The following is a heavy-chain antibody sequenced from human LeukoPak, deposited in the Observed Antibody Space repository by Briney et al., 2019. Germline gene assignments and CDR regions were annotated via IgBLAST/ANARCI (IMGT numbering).Heavy chain of an antibody. D-gene: IGHD3-10*01. CDR1: GFTFRTYS. CDR3: AKGSGVHY. Sequence: GGSPRPSCAASGFTFRTYSMNWVRQAPGKGLEWISSISKSGTYIYYADAVRGRFIISRDNANNSLYLEMNNLGVDDTAVYYCAKGSGVHYWGLGTLVVVSS. CDR2: ISKSGTYI. J-gene: IGHJ4*02. V-gene: IGHV3-21*06.